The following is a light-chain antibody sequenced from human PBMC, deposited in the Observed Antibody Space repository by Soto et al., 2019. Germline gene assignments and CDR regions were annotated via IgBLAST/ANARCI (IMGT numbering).Light chain of an antibody. V-gene: IGLV2-14*01. CDR2: EVN. J-gene: IGLJ2*01. Sequence: QSALTQPASVSGSPGQSITISCTGSSSDVGVYNYVSWYQLHPGKAPKLMIYEVNNRPSGVSNRFSGSKSGNTASLTISGLQAEDEADYFCSSYTTSSTLVFGAGTKLTVL. CDR3: SSYTTSSTLV. CDR1: SSDVGVYNY.